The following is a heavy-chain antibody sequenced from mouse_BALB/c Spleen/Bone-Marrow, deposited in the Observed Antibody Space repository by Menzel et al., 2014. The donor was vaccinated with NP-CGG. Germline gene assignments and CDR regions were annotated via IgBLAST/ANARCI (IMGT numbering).Heavy chain of an antibody. J-gene: IGHJ2*01. D-gene: IGHD1-1*01. V-gene: IGHV1-69*02. CDR2: IYPSDSYT. CDR3: TRGGSSPYYFDY. CDR1: GYTFTSYW. Sequence: QVQLQQSGAELVRPGASVKLSCKASGYTFTSYWINWVKQRPGQGLEWIGNIYPSDSYTNYNQKFKDKATLTVDKSPTTAYMQLSSPTSEDSAVYYCTRGGSSPYYFDYWGQGTTLTVSS.